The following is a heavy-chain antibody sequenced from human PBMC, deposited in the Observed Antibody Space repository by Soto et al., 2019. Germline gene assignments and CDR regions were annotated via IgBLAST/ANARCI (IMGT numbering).Heavy chain of an antibody. V-gene: IGHV4-4*02. J-gene: IGHJ4*02. D-gene: IGHD5-12*01. CDR2: IHHCGGT. CDR1: GGSVSNNNW. Sequence: QVQLQESGPGLVKPSGTLSLSCAVSGGSVSNNNWWSWVRQSPGNGLEWIGEIHHCGGTSYNPSLESRATLSVDKSKNELSLRLNYVTAADTAVYYCTKNSAYALDYWGLGILVTVSS. CDR3: TKNSAYALDY.